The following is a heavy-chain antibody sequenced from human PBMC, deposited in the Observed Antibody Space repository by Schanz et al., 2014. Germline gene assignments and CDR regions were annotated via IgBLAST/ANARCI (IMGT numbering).Heavy chain of an antibody. Sequence: QVLLVQSGAEVKKPGASVKVSCKASGYTFTGYYMHWVRQAPGQGLEWMGWINPNSGTTNYAQKFQGWVTMTRDTSISTAYMELSRLKSDDTAVYYCARAFGGYDPAGALDYWGQGTLVTVSS. D-gene: IGHD5-12*01. CDR3: ARAFGGYDPAGALDY. J-gene: IGHJ4*02. CDR1: GYTFTGYY. CDR2: INPNSGTT. V-gene: IGHV1-2*04.